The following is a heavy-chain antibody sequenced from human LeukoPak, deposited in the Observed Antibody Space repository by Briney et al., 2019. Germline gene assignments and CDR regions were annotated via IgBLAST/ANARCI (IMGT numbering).Heavy chain of an antibody. D-gene: IGHD3-22*01. CDR2: IYYSGST. Sequence: SETLSLTCTVSGGSISSSSYYWGWIRQPPGKGLEWIGSIYYSGSTYYNPSLKSRVTISVDTSKNQFSLKLSSVTAADTAVYYCARHPHTYYYESSGYGGRYYFDYWGQGTLVTVSS. CDR1: GGSISSSSYY. V-gene: IGHV4-39*01. CDR3: ARHPHTYYYESSGYGGRYYFDY. J-gene: IGHJ4*02.